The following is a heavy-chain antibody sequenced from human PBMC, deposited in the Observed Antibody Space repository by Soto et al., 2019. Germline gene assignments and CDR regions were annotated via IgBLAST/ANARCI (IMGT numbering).Heavy chain of an antibody. CDR1: GGTFSSYA. Sequence: SVKVSCKASGGTFSSYAISWVRQAPGQGLEWMGGIIPIFGTANYAQKFQGRVTITADESTSTAYMELSSLRSEDTAVYYCARELVGGLGYCSSTSCHNWFDPWGQGTLVTV. CDR2: IIPIFGTA. V-gene: IGHV1-69*13. D-gene: IGHD2-2*01. CDR3: ARELVGGLGYCSSTSCHNWFDP. J-gene: IGHJ5*02.